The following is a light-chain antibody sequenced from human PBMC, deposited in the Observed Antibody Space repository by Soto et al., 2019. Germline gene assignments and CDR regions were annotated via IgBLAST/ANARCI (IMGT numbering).Light chain of an antibody. Sequence: QSALTQPASVSGSPGQSITISCTGTSSDVGRYDFVSWFQQHPGRAPKLLIYEVINRPSGVSTRFSGSKSGNTASLTISGLQAEDEGDFYCSSFTTSSTWVFGGGTKLTVL. V-gene: IGLV2-14*01. CDR1: SSDVGRYDF. J-gene: IGLJ3*02. CDR3: SSFTTSSTWV. CDR2: EVI.